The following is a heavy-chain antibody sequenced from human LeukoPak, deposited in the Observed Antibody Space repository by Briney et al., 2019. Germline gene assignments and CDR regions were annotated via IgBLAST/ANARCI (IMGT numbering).Heavy chain of an antibody. J-gene: IGHJ6*02. CDR2: FDPEDGET. Sequence: RASVKVSCKVSGSTLTELYMHWVRQAPGTGLEWMGGFDPEDGETIYAQKFQGKVTMTEDKSTDTAYMELSSLRSEDTAVYYCARTSRYYGMDVWAKGPRSPSP. CDR3: ARTSRYYGMDV. CDR1: GSTLTELY. V-gene: IGHV1-24*01.